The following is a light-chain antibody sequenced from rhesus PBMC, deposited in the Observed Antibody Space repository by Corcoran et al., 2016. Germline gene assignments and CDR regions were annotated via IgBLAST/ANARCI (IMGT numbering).Light chain of an antibody. V-gene: IGLV2S7*01. CDR3: CSYTTSDTFI. Sequence: QAAPNQPPSVSGSPGQSVALSCAGTSSDVAAYRYVSWYQQHPGKAPKLIIYDVNARPSGVADRFSGSKSANTASLTISGLQAEDEADYYCCSYTTSDTFIFGTGTRLTVL. CDR2: DVN. CDR1: SSDVAAYRY. J-gene: IGLJ1*01.